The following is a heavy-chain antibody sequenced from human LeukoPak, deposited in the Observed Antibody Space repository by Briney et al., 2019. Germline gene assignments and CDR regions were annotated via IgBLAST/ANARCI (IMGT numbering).Heavy chain of an antibody. J-gene: IGHJ4*02. CDR3: AKFYSTRSYGFSDY. CDR1: GFTFKNYA. Sequence: PGGSLRLSCAATGFTFKNYAMSWVRQAPGRGLEWVSVISGSGVTTYYADSVKGRFTISRDNSKNTLYLQMNSLRAEDTAVYYCAKFYSTRSYGFSDYWGQGTLVTVSS. CDR2: ISGSGVTT. V-gene: IGHV3-23*01. D-gene: IGHD1-26*01.